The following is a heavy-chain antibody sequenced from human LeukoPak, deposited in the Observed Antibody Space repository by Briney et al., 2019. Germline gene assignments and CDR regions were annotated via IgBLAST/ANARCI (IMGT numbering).Heavy chain of an antibody. CDR2: IYYTGST. J-gene: IGHJ5*02. V-gene: IGHV4-59*01. CDR1: GGSISSSF. CDR3: ASENVSPKAWFDP. Sequence: SETLSLTCTVSGGSISSSFWSWIRQPPGKGLEWIGYIYYTGSTNYNPSLKSRVTITVDTSKNQFSLKLSSVTAADTAVYYCASENVSPKAWFDPWGQGTLVTVSS. D-gene: IGHD5/OR15-5a*01.